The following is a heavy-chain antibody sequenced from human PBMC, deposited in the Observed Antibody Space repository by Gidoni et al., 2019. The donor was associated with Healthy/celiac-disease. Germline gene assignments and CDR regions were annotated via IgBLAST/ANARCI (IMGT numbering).Heavy chain of an antibody. CDR2: INHSGST. CDR3: ASIAAAGRGYYYYGMDV. CDR1: GGSFSGYY. D-gene: IGHD6-13*01. J-gene: IGHJ6*02. V-gene: IGHV4-34*01. Sequence: QVQLQQWGAGLLKPSETLSLTCAVYGGSFSGYYWSWIRQPPGKGLEWIGEINHSGSTNYNPSLKSRVTISVETSKNQFSLKLSSVTAADTAVYYCASIAAAGRGYYYYGMDVWGQGTTVTVSS.